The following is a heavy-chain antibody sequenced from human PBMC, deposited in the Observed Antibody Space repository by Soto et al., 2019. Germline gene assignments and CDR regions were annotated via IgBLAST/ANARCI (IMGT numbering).Heavy chain of an antibody. Sequence: QVQLVESGGGVVQPGRSLRLSCAASGFTFNRFGMHWVRQAPGKGLEWVAVISYDGNNKFYADSVKGRFTISRDNSQDTLYLHMNSLRPEDTAMYYCAKSVDISVRGVPPCDYWGQGTLVTVSS. CDR3: AKSVDISVRGVPPCDY. CDR1: GFTFNRFG. CDR2: ISYDGNNK. D-gene: IGHD3-10*02. V-gene: IGHV3-30*18. J-gene: IGHJ4*02.